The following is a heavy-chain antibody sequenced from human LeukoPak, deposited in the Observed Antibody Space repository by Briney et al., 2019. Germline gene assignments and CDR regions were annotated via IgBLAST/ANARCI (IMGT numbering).Heavy chain of an antibody. CDR2: ISAYNGNT. CDR3: ARVRYYDILTGLGDY. Sequence: TSVKVSCKAFGYTFTSYGISWVRQAPGQGLEWMGWISAYNGNTNYAQKLQGRVTMTTDTSTSTAYMELRSLRSDDTAVYYCARVRYYDILTGLGDYWGQGTLVTVSS. CDR1: GYTFTSYG. D-gene: IGHD3-9*01. V-gene: IGHV1-18*01. J-gene: IGHJ4*02.